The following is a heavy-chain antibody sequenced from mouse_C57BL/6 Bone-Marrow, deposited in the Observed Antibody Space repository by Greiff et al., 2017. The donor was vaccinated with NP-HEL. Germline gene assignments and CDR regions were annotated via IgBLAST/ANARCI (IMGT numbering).Heavy chain of an antibody. CDR1: GYTFTNYW. CDR2: IYPGGGYT. J-gene: IGHJ1*03. CDR3: ARERYYWYFDV. V-gene: IGHV1-63*01. Sequence: QVQLQQSGAELVRPGTSVKMSCKASGYTFTNYWIGWAKQRPGHGLEWIGDIYPGGGYTNYNEKFKGKATLTADKSSSTAYMQFSSLTSEDSAIYYCARERYYWYFDVWGTGTTVTVSS.